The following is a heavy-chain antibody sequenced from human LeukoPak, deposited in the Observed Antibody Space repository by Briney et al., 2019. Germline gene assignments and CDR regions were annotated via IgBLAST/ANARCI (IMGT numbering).Heavy chain of an antibody. V-gene: IGHV4-59*01. CDR2: IYYSGST. D-gene: IGHD3-3*01. CDR1: GGTISGFY. CDR3: AGRFRSAMEV. J-gene: IGHJ6*02. Sequence: KPSETLSITCTVSGGTISGFYWSWIRQPPGKGLEWIGYIYYSGSTNYNPSLMSRVTISVDTSKNQFSLKLRSVTAADTAVYYCAGRFRSAMEVWGQGTTVTVSS.